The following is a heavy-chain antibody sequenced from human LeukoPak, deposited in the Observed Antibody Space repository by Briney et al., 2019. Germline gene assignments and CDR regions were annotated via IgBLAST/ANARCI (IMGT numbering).Heavy chain of an antibody. Sequence: GGSLRLSCAASGFTFSNAWMSWVRQAPGKGLEWVGRIKSKTDGGTTDYAAPVKGRFTISGDDSKNTLYLQMNSLKTEDTAVYYCTTVGSGSYYNDDYWGQGTLVTVSS. CDR3: TTVGSGSYYNDDY. J-gene: IGHJ4*02. CDR1: GFTFSNAW. D-gene: IGHD3-10*01. V-gene: IGHV3-15*01. CDR2: IKSKTDGGTT.